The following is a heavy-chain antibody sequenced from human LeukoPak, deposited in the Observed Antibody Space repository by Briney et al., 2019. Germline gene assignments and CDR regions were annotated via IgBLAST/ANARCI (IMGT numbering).Heavy chain of an antibody. CDR2: IYHSGST. Sequence: SETLSLTCTVSSYSVSSGYYWGWIRQPPGKGLEWIGSIYHSGSTYYNPSLKSRVTISVDTSKNQFSLKLRSVTAADTAVYYCARVGAGYSYDEYYYYYMDAWGKGTTVTVSS. J-gene: IGHJ6*03. V-gene: IGHV4-38-2*02. CDR3: ARVGAGYSYDEYYYYYMDA. D-gene: IGHD5-18*01. CDR1: SYSVSSGYY.